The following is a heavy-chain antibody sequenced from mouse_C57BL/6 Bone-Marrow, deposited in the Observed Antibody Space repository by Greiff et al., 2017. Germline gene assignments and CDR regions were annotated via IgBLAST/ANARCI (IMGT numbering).Heavy chain of an antibody. V-gene: IGHV6-3*01. CDR3: TARIYYYGSSLYFDY. D-gene: IGHD1-1*01. CDR2: IRLKSDNYAT. Sequence: EVKLQESGGGLVQPGGSMKLSCVASGFTFSNYWMNWVRQSPEKGLEWVAQIRLKSDNYATHYAESVKGRFTISRDDSKSSVYLQMNNLRAEDTGIYYCTARIYYYGSSLYFDYWGQGTTLTVSS. J-gene: IGHJ2*01. CDR1: GFTFSNYW.